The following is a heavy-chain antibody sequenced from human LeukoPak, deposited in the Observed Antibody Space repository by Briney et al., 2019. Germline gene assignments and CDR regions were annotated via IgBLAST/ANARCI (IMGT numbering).Heavy chain of an antibody. V-gene: IGHV3-23*01. CDR1: GFTFSNSA. CDR3: AKDTSSDWSGGYFHH. J-gene: IGHJ1*01. CDR2: MSGSDGGT. Sequence: GGSLRLSCAAAGFTFSNSAMSWVRQAPGQGLEWVSGMSGSDGGTYYADSVKGRFTISRDNPKNALYLQMNSLRAEDTAIYYCAKDTSSDWSGGYFHHWGQGTLVTVSS. D-gene: IGHD6-19*01.